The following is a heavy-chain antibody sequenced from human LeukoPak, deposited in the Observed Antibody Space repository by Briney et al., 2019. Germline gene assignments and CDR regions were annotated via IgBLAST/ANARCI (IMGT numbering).Heavy chain of an antibody. V-gene: IGHV3-21*04. J-gene: IGHJ4*02. D-gene: IGHD1-14*01. CDR1: GFTFSSYS. CDR3: ARGAYIRNPCSDYFDQ. Sequence: GGSLRLSCAASGFTFSSYSMNWVRQAPGKGLEWVSSISSSSSYIYYADSVKGRFTISRDNAKNSLYLQMNSLRAEDTAVYYCARGAYIRNPCSDYFDQWGQGALVTVSS. CDR2: ISSSSSYI.